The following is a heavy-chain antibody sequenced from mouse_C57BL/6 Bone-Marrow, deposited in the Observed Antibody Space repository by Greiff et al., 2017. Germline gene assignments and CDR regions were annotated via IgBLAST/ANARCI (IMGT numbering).Heavy chain of an antibody. Sequence: QVQLKESGAELARPGASVKLSCKASGYTFTSYGISWVKQRTGQGLEWIGEIYPRSGNTYYNEKFKGKATLTADKSSSTAYMELRSLTSEDSAVYFCARYDGYPYFDYWGQGTTLTVSS. V-gene: IGHV1-81*01. CDR2: IYPRSGNT. CDR1: GYTFTSYG. D-gene: IGHD2-3*01. CDR3: ARYDGYPYFDY. J-gene: IGHJ2*01.